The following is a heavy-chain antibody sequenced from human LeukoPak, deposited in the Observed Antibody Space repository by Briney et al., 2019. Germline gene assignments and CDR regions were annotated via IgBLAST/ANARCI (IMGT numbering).Heavy chain of an antibody. D-gene: IGHD5-18*01. J-gene: IGHJ6*03. CDR1: GDSISLSFYY. V-gene: IGHV4-39*07. CDR3: ARTTEGGYTYDYFYYYYMDV. CDR2: VYYSGTT. Sequence: SETLSLTCSVSGDSISLSFYYWGWIRQPPGKALEWIGSVYYSGTTSYNPALKSRVTISVDMSKNHFSLKLSSVTAADTAVYYCARTTEGGYTYDYFYYYYMDVWGKGTTVTISS.